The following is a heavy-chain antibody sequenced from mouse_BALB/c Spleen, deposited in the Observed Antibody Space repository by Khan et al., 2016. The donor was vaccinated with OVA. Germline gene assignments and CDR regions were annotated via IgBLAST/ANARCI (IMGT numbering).Heavy chain of an antibody. V-gene: IGHV1-26*01. CDR2: VNPNNGGT. J-gene: IGHJ1*01. CDR1: GYSFTGYY. Sequence: EVQLQESGPDLVKPGASVKISCKASGYSFTGYYIHWVRQSHGKSLEWIGRVNPNNGGTSYNQKFRGKAILTVDKSSNTAYMELRSLTSEDSAVYSCALYHGYFDVWGAGTTVTVSA. D-gene: IGHD1-1*01. CDR3: ALYHGYFDV.